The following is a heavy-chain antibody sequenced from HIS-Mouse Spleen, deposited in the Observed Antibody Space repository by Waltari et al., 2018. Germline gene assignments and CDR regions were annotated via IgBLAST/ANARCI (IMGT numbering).Heavy chain of an antibody. D-gene: IGHD3-9*01. CDR1: GYTFTSYD. CDR3: AGGMLTGVVY. J-gene: IGHJ4*02. CDR2: KNLKSGNT. V-gene: IGHV1-8*01. Sequence: QVQLVQSGAEVKKPGASVKVSCKASGYTFTSYDINWVRQATGQGLEGKGVKNLKSGNTSYAQKFQGRVTMTRNTSRSTAYMELSSLRSEDTAVYYCAGGMLTGVVYWGQGTLVTVSS.